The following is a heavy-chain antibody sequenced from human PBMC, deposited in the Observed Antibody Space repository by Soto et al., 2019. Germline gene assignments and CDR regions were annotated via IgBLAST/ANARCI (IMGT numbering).Heavy chain of an antibody. Sequence: SETLSLTCAVSGYSIGSGYYWAWIRQSPGKGLEWIGSIYHAGSVYYNPSLNGRVALSMDTSKNHFSLKLTSVTAADTAVYYCARTFDYYGMVVWGQGTTVTVSS. V-gene: IGHV4-38-2*01. J-gene: IGHJ6*02. CDR2: IYHAGSV. CDR3: ARTFDYYGMVV. CDR1: GYSIGSGYY.